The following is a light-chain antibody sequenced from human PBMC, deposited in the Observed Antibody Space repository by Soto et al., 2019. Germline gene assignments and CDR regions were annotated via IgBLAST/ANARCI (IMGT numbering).Light chain of an antibody. CDR2: DAS. V-gene: IGKV1-5*01. CDR3: QQTYSTPFT. CDR1: QSIGRW. Sequence: DIQMTQSPSTLSAFVGDRVTITCRASQSIGRWLAWYQQKPGKAPKLLIYDASSLESGVPSRFSGSGSGTEFALTISSLQPEDFATYYCQQTYSTPFTFGPGTKVDIK. J-gene: IGKJ3*01.